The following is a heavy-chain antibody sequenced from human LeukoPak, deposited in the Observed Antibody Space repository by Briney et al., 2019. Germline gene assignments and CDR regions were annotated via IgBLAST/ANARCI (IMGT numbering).Heavy chain of an antibody. CDR2: IHPDGSIT. Sequence: PGGSLRLSCAVSGFTLNEHAVSWVRQAPGTGLVWVSRIHPDGSITTYADSVKGRFTISRDNAKNTLYLQMNSLRAEDTAVYYCAPQQAYSPYNWFDPWGQGTLVTVSS. D-gene: IGHD5-12*01. J-gene: IGHJ5*02. CDR1: GFTLNEHA. V-gene: IGHV3-74*03. CDR3: APQQAYSPYNWFDP.